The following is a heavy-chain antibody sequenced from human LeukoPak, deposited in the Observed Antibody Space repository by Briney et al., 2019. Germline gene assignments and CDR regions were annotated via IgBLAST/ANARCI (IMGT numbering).Heavy chain of an antibody. V-gene: IGHV3-30*04. CDR1: GFTFSSYA. Sequence: PGGSLRLSCAASGFTFSSYAKHWVRQAPGKGLEWVAVISYDGSNKYYADSVKGRFTISRDNSKNTLYLQMNSLRAEDTAVYYCARDRRGFDYWGQGTLVTVSS. CDR3: ARDRRGFDY. CDR2: ISYDGSNK. J-gene: IGHJ4*02.